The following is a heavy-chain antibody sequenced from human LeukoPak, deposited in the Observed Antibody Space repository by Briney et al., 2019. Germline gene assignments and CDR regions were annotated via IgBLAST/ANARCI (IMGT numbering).Heavy chain of an antibody. Sequence: PSETLSLTCTVSGGSISSTSTSYYWGWIRQPPGKGLEWIGTIYYSGSTFYNPSLESRITISVDTSKNQFSLKLSSVTAADTAVYYCARSLTMVRGLTGGMDVWGQGTTVTVSS. D-gene: IGHD3-10*01. CDR2: IYYSGST. V-gene: IGHV4-39*01. CDR3: ARSLTMVRGLTGGMDV. CDR1: GGSISSTSTSYY. J-gene: IGHJ6*02.